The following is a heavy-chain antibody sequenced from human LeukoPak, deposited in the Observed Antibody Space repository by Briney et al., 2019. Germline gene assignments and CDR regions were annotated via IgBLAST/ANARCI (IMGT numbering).Heavy chain of an antibody. J-gene: IGHJ3*02. CDR1: GVSFSSDTYY. CDR2: IYYSGST. D-gene: IGHD2-21*02. CDR3: ARRMTAADAFDI. Sequence: SETLSLTCAVSGVSFSSDTYYWGWIRQPPGKGLDWIGSIYYSGSTYYNPSLKSRVTISVDSSKNQISLRLKSVTAADTAVYYCARRMTAADAFDIWGQGTLVTVSS. V-gene: IGHV4-39*01.